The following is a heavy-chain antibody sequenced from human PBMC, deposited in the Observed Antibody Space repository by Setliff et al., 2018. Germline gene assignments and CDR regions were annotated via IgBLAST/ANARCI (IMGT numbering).Heavy chain of an antibody. Sequence: SVKVSCKASGYTFTSYGISWVRQAPGQGLEWMGGIIPILGIANYAQKFQGRVTITANESTSTAYMELSSLRSEDTAVYYCARDGVYSSSRGLFDYWGQGTLVTVSS. J-gene: IGHJ4*02. V-gene: IGHV1-69*10. D-gene: IGHD6-13*01. CDR1: GYTFTSYG. CDR2: IIPILGIA. CDR3: ARDGVYSSSRGLFDY.